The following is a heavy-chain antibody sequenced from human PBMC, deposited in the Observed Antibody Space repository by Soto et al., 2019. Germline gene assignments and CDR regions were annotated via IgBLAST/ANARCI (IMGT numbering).Heavy chain of an antibody. CDR1: GYTFTSYA. CDR2: INAGNGNT. J-gene: IGHJ3*02. V-gene: IGHV1-3*01. CDR3: ERRSPGPVGASGAFDI. Sequence: ASVKVSCKASGYTFTSYAMHWVRQAPGQRLEWMGWINAGNGNTKYSQKFQGRVTITRDTSASTAYMELSSLRSEDTAVYYCERRSPGPVGASGAFDIWGQGTMVTVSS. D-gene: IGHD1-26*01.